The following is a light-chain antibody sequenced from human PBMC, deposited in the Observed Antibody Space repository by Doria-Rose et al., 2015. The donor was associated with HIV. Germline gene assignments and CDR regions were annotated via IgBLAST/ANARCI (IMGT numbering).Light chain of an antibody. J-gene: IGKJ1*01. CDR2: GAS. V-gene: IGKV1-13*02. Sequence: TQSPSSLSAFVGDRVTITCRASQGINSALAWYQHKPGKAPKPLIYGASNFVSGVTSRFSGSGSGTNFTLTISSLQPEDFATYYCQQYNGQSRTFGQGTKVEFK. CDR1: QGINSA. CDR3: QQYNGQSRT.